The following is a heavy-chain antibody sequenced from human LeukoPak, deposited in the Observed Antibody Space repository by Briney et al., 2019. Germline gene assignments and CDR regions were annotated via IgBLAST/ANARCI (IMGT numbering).Heavy chain of an antibody. J-gene: IGHJ4*02. V-gene: IGHV4-31*03. CDR3: ARGWSLWFGQD. Sequence: PSESLSLTCTVPAGSINSGGYYWGWLRQHPGKDMEWMGYIYNSASAYYNPSLKSRVTISGDTSKNQFSLKLSSVTVADTAVYYCARGWSLWFGQDWGQGTLVTVSS. CDR1: AGSINSGGYY. CDR2: IYNSASA. D-gene: IGHD3-10*01.